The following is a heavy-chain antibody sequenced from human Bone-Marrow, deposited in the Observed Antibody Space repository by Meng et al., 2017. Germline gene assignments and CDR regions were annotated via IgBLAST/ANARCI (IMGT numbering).Heavy chain of an antibody. CDR1: GGSISSGSYY. J-gene: IGHJ5*02. Sequence: SCTVSGGSISSGSYYWSWIRQPAGKGLEWIGRIYTSGSTNYNPSLKSRVTISVDTSKNQFSLKLSSVTAADTAVYYCASPTMVRGVIPWGQGTLVTVSS. CDR3: ASPTMVRGVIP. CDR2: IYTSGST. D-gene: IGHD3-10*01. V-gene: IGHV4-61*02.